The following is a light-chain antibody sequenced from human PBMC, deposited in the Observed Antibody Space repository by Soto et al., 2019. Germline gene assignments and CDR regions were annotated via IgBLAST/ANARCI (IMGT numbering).Light chain of an antibody. CDR1: SSDVGSYNL. CDR2: EGN. CDR3: CSFATSGTWV. Sequence: QSVLTQPASVSGSPGQSITISCTGTSSDVGSYNLVSWYQQHPGKAPKLMISEGNKRPSGISNRLSGSKSGNTASLTISGLQAEDEADYYCCSFATSGTWVFGGGTKLTVL. V-gene: IGLV2-23*01. J-gene: IGLJ3*02.